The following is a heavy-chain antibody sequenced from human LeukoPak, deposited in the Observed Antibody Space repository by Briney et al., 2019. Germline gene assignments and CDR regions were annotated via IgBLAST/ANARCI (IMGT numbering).Heavy chain of an antibody. J-gene: IGHJ5*02. Sequence: ASVKVSCKASGNTFTSYAMHWVRQAPGQRLEWMGWINAGNGNTKYLQKFQGRVTITRDTSASTAYMELSSLRSEDTAVYYCARGGEDYGDYWGWFDPWGQGTLVTVSS. CDR2: INAGNGNT. V-gene: IGHV1-3*01. CDR1: GNTFTSYA. CDR3: ARGGEDYGDYWGWFDP. D-gene: IGHD4-17*01.